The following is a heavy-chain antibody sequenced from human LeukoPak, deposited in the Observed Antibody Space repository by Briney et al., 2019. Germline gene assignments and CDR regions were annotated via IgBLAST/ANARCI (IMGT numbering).Heavy chain of an antibody. J-gene: IGHJ4*02. CDR2: INHSGST. V-gene: IGHV4-34*01. Sequence: SETLSLTCAVYGGSFSGYYWSWIRQPPGKGLEWIGEINHSGSTNYNPSLKSRVTISVDTSKNQFSLKLSSVTAADTAVYYCARKLATIKVWGQGTLVTVSS. CDR1: GGSFSGYY. CDR3: ARKLATIKV. D-gene: IGHD5-24*01.